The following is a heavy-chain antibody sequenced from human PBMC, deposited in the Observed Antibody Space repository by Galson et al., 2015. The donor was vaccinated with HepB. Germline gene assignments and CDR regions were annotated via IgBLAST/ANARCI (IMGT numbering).Heavy chain of an antibody. CDR3: GNWGSS. J-gene: IGHJ5*02. V-gene: IGHV3-74*01. Sequence: SLRLSCAASGFTFSSNWMQWVRQAPGTGLEWVSRINSDVSTTSYTDSVKGRFTISRDNAKNTLYLQMNSLRAEDTAVYYCGNWGSSWGQGTLVTVSS. D-gene: IGHD7-27*01. CDR1: GFTFSSNW. CDR2: INSDVSTT.